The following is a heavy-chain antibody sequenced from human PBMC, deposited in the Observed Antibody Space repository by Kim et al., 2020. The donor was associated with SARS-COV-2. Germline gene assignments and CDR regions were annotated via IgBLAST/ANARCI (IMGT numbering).Heavy chain of an antibody. D-gene: IGHD1-26*01. CDR2: IYYSGST. Sequence: SDTLSLTCTVSGGSISSSSYYWGWIRQPPGKGLEWIGSIYYSGSTYYNPSLKSRVTISVDTSKNQFSLKLSSVTAADTAVYYCARGGAELLFVYWGQGTLVTVSS. V-gene: IGHV4-39*07. J-gene: IGHJ4*02. CDR1: GGSISSSSYY. CDR3: ARGGAELLFVY.